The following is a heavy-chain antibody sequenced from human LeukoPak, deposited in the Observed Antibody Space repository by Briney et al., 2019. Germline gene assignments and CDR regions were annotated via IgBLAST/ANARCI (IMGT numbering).Heavy chain of an antibody. D-gene: IGHD1-26*01. CDR1: GFTFRSYT. CDR2: LSGSGDYT. CDR3: VKESVKTGTYYAYFDY. J-gene: IGHJ4*02. Sequence: GSSRLSCAASGFTFRSYTMSWVRQAPGKGLEWVSALSGSGDYTYDADSVKRRFTISRDNSKNTLYPQINSLRAEDTAVYFCVKESVKTGTYYAYFDYWGQGTLV. V-gene: IGHV3-23*01.